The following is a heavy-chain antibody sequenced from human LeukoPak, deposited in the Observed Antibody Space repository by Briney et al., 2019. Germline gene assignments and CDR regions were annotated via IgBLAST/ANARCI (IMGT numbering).Heavy chain of an antibody. Sequence: GGSLRLSCAASGFTFSRYAMTWDRQAPGKGLGWVSTISGSGGSTYYADSVQGRFTISRDNSKNTLYLQMNSLSAEDTAVYYCAKVVRNGDYYGSGYDYWGQGTLVTVSS. V-gene: IGHV3-23*01. CDR3: AKVVRNGDYYGSGYDY. J-gene: IGHJ4*02. D-gene: IGHD3-10*01. CDR1: GFTFSRYA. CDR2: ISGSGGST.